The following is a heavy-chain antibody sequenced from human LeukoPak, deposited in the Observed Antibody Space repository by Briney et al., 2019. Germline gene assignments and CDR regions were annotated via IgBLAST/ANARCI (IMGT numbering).Heavy chain of an antibody. V-gene: IGHV4-31*03. CDR2: IYYSGST. D-gene: IGHD2-2*01. CDR3: ARARDIVVSSNVYYFDY. Sequence: PSQTLSLTCTVSGGSISSGGYYWSWIRQHPGKGLEWIGFIYYSGSTYHNPSLKSRVSISVDTSKNQFSLKLSSVTAADTAVYYCARARDIVVSSNVYYFDYWGQGTLVTVSS. CDR1: GGSISSGGYY. J-gene: IGHJ4*02.